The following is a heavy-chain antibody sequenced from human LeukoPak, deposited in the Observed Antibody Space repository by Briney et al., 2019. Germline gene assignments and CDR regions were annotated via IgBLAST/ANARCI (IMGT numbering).Heavy chain of an antibody. V-gene: IGHV4-34*01. Sequence: SETLSLTCAVYGGSFSGYYWSWIRQPPGKGLEWIGEINHSGSTNYNPSLKSRVTISVDTSKNQFSLKLSSVTAADTAVYYCARGLTSVTTFNWFDPWGQGTLVTVSS. CDR3: ARGLTSVTTFNWFDP. J-gene: IGHJ5*02. D-gene: IGHD4-17*01. CDR2: INHSGST. CDR1: GGSFSGYY.